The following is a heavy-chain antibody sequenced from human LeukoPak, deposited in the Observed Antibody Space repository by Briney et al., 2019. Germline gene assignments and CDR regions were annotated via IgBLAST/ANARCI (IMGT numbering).Heavy chain of an antibody. Sequence: PGGSLRLSCSASGFTFSSYAMHWVRQAPGKGLEWVGRIKSKVDGETTDYAAPVSGRFTVSRDDSQNTVYLQMNSLKTEDTAVYYCVTGGYYLDYWGQGTPVTVSS. V-gene: IGHV3-15*01. CDR2: IKSKVDGETT. J-gene: IGHJ4*02. CDR1: GFTFSSYA. CDR3: VTGGYYLDY.